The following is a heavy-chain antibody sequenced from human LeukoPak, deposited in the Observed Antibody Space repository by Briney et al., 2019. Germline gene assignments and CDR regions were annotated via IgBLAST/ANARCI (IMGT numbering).Heavy chain of an antibody. CDR3: AREPRGYSYGFYYYYGMDV. V-gene: IGHV3-53*01. CDR1: GFTLSSNY. CDR2: IYSGGST. Sequence: GGSLRLSCAASGFTLSSNYMSWVRQAPGKGLEWVSVIYSGGSTYYADSVKGRFTISRDNSKNTLYLQMNSLRAEDTAVYYCAREPRGYSYGFYYYYGMDVWGQGTTVTVSS. D-gene: IGHD5-18*01. J-gene: IGHJ6*02.